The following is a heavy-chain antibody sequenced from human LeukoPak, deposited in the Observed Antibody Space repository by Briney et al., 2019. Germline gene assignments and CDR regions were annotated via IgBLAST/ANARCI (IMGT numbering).Heavy chain of an antibody. Sequence: ASVKVSCKASGYTFTSYGINWVRQAPGQGPECMGWISAYNGNTKYAQNLQGRVTMTTDTSTSTAYMELRSLRSDDTAVYYCTRDLPYSSSWESIDYWGQGTLVTVSS. V-gene: IGHV1-18*01. CDR3: TRDLPYSSSWESIDY. CDR1: GYTFTSYG. J-gene: IGHJ4*02. D-gene: IGHD6-13*01. CDR2: ISAYNGNT.